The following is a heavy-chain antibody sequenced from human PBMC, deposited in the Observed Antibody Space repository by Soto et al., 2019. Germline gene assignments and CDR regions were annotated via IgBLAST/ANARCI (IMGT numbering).Heavy chain of an antibody. D-gene: IGHD6-19*01. V-gene: IGHV3-48*02. CDR3: ARSVEGHFDY. Sequence: EVQLVESGGDLVQRGGSLRLSCAASGFTFNIYSMNWVRQAPGKGLEWFSYITSDTKTIKYADSVKGRFTISRDNAKNSVYLQTNSLRDEDTAVYYCARSVEGHFDYWGQGTVVTVSS. CDR2: ITSDTKTI. J-gene: IGHJ4*02. CDR1: GFTFNIYS.